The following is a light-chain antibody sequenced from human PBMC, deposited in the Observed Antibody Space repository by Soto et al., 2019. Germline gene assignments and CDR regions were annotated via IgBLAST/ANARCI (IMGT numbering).Light chain of an antibody. Sequence: QSVLTQSASVSGSPGQSITISCTGTSGDVGNFNLVSWYQQHPGKAPNLIIFEVTKRPSGVSNRFSGSKSGNTASLTISGLQAEDAADYYCCSYAGGSIYVLFGGGTQLTVL. CDR2: EVT. J-gene: IGLJ2*01. CDR3: CSYAGGSIYVL. V-gene: IGLV2-23*02. CDR1: SGDVGNFNL.